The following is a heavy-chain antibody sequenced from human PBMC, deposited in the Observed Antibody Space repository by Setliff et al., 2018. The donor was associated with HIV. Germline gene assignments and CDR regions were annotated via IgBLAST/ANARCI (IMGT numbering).Heavy chain of an antibody. CDR3: AGVIIVSGSYYFDY. D-gene: IGHD1-26*01. V-gene: IGHV4-34*01. Sequence: SETLSLTCAVYGGSFSGYYWSWIRQPPGKGLEWIGEINHSGSTNYNPSLKSRVTISVATSKNQFSLKLSSVTAADTAVYYCAGVIIVSGSYYFDYWGQGTLVTVS. CDR1: GGSFSGYY. CDR2: INHSGST. J-gene: IGHJ4*02.